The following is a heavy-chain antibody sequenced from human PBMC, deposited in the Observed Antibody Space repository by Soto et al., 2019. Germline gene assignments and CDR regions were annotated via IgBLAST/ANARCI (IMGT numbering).Heavy chain of an antibody. J-gene: IGHJ4*02. CDR2: IYYSGST. CDR3: ARDSNGYGIDY. V-gene: IGHV4-31*03. D-gene: IGHD5-12*01. CDR1: GGSISRGGYY. Sequence: PAETLSLTCTVSGGSISRGGYYWSWIRQHPGKGLEWIGYIYYSGSTYYNPSLKSRVTISVDTSKNQFSLKLSSVTAADTAVYYCARDSNGYGIDYWGQGTLVTV.